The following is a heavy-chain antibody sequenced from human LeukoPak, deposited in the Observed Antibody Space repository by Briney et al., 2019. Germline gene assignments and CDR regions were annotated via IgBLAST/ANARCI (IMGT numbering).Heavy chain of an antibody. D-gene: IGHD1-1*01. CDR3: ARDPLSTNDFDI. CDR1: GGSITNSY. CDR2: INYSGST. J-gene: IGHJ3*02. V-gene: IGHV4-59*01. Sequence: PSETLSLTCTVSGGSITNSYWNWTRQSPGKGLEWIGYINYSGSTNYNPSLKSRVTISVDTSKNQFSLKLSSVTAADTAVYFCARDPLSTNDFDIWGQGTMVTVSS.